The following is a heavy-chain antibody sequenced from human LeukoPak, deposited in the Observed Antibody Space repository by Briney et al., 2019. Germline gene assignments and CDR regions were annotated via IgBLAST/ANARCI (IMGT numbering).Heavy chain of an antibody. Sequence: PGRSLRLSCAASGFTFSSYVMHWVRQAPGKGLEWVAVISSDGSSKYYADSMKGRFTISRDNSKNTLYVQMNSLRAEDTAVYYCARGKKIWSTLGDWGQGTLVTVSS. D-gene: IGHD3-16*01. J-gene: IGHJ4*02. CDR1: GFTFSSYV. CDR3: ARGKKIWSTLGD. V-gene: IGHV3-30-3*01. CDR2: ISSDGSSK.